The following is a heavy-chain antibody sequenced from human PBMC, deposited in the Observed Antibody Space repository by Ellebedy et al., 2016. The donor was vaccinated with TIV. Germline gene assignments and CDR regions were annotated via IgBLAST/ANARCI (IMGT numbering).Heavy chain of an antibody. Sequence: ASVKVSCXASGYTFTSYGISWVRQAPGQGLEWMGWISAYNGNTNYAQKLQGRVTMTTDTSTSTAYMELRSLRSDDTAVYYCARADYYDSSGYPGYWGQGTLVTVSS. CDR1: GYTFTSYG. V-gene: IGHV1-18*01. J-gene: IGHJ4*02. D-gene: IGHD3-22*01. CDR2: ISAYNGNT. CDR3: ARADYYDSSGYPGY.